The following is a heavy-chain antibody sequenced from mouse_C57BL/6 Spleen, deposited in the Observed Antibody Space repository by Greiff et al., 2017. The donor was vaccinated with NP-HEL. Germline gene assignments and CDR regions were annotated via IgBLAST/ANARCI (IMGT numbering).Heavy chain of an antibody. CDR3: ARGGPGFAY. CDR2: ISSGSSTI. CDR1: GFTFSDYG. Sequence: EVKLMESGGCLLKPGGSLKLSCAAFGFTFSDYGMHWVRQSPEKGLEWVAYISSGSSTIYYADTVKGRFTISRDNAKNTLFLQMTSLRSEDTAMYYCARGGPGFAYWGQGTLVTVSA. J-gene: IGHJ3*01. V-gene: IGHV5-17*01.